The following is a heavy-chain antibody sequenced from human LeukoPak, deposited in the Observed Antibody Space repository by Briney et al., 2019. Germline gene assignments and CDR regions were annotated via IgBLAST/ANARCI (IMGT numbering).Heavy chain of an antibody. CDR2: ISYDGSNK. Sequence: PGGSLRLSCAASGFTFSSYGMHWVRQAPGKGLEWVAVISYDGSNKYYADSVKGRFTISRDNSKNTLYLQMNSLRAEDTAVYYCAKVFMGPQSWGFITIHSGSYYMDVWGKGTTVTVSS. CDR3: AKVFMGPQSWGFITIHSGSYYMDV. V-gene: IGHV3-30*18. D-gene: IGHD1-26*01. J-gene: IGHJ6*03. CDR1: GFTFSSYG.